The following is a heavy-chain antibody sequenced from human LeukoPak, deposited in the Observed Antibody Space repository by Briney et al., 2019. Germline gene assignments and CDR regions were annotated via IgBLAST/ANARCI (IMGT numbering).Heavy chain of an antibody. CDR1: GYTFTSYY. Sequence: GASVKVSCKASGYTFTSYYMHWVRQAPGQGLEWMGIINPSGGSTSYAQKFQGRVTMTRDMSTSTVYMELSSLRSEDTAVYYCARDPITMIVVVPYARGEAFDIWGQGTMVTVSS. D-gene: IGHD3-22*01. V-gene: IGHV1-46*01. CDR3: ARDPITMIVVVPYARGEAFDI. CDR2: INPSGGST. J-gene: IGHJ3*02.